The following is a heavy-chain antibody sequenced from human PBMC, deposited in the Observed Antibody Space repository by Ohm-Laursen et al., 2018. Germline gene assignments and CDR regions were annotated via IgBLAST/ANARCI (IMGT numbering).Heavy chain of an antibody. V-gene: IGHV3-15*01. Sequence: SLRLSCTASGFTFSNAWMSWVRQAPGKGLEWVGRIKSKTDGGTTDYAAPVNGRFTISRDDSKNTLYLQMNSLKTEDTAVYYCTTDETVVIPPSLYWGQGTLVTVSS. CDR2: IKSKTDGGTT. CDR1: GFTFSNAW. CDR3: TTDETVVIPPSLY. J-gene: IGHJ4*02. D-gene: IGHD3-22*01.